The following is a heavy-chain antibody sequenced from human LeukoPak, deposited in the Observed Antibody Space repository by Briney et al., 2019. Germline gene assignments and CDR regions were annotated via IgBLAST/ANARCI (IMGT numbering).Heavy chain of an antibody. J-gene: IGHJ6*03. V-gene: IGHV1-18*01. CDR2: ISAYNGNT. Sequence: ASVTVSCKASGYTFTSYGISWVRQAPGQGLEWMGWISAYNGNTNYAQKLQGRVTMTTDTSTSTAYMELRSLRSDDTAVYYCARFGSGSFYYYYYMDVWGKGTTVTVSS. D-gene: IGHD3-10*01. CDR1: GYTFTSYG. CDR3: ARFGSGSFYYYYYMDV.